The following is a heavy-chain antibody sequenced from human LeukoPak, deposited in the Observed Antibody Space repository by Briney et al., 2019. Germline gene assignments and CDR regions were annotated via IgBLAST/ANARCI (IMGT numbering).Heavy chain of an antibody. V-gene: IGHV3-11*01. CDR2: ISSSGSTI. CDR3: FGRDGYIPYFDY. Sequence: GGSLRLSCAASGFTFSDYYMSWIRQAPGKELEWVSYISSSGSTIYYADSVKGRFTISRDNAKNSLYLQMNSLRAEDTAVYYCFGRDGYIPYFDYWGQGTLVTVSS. D-gene: IGHD5-24*01. CDR1: GFTFSDYY. J-gene: IGHJ4*02.